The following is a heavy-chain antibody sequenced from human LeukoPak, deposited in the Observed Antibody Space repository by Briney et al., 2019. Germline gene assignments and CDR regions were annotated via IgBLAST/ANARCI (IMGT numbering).Heavy chain of an antibody. CDR1: GYSFTSYW. CDR2: IYPGDSDT. CDR3: ARMGGSIGWYGEADY. D-gene: IGHD6-19*01. Sequence: GESLKISSKGSGYSFTSYWIGWVRQMPGKGLEWMGIIYPGDSDTRYSPSFQGQVTISADKSISTAYLQWSSLKASDTAMYYCARMGGSIGWYGEADYKDQGTLVTVSS. J-gene: IGHJ4*02. V-gene: IGHV5-51*01.